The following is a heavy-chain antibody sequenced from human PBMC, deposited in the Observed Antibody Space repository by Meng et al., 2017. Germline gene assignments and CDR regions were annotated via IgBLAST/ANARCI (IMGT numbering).Heavy chain of an antibody. CDR3: ARGMRGNMGRDY. CDR2: ISSSSSYI. CDR1: GFTFSSYS. D-gene: IGHD3-10*01. V-gene: IGHV3-21*01. Sequence: GESLKISCAASGFTFSSYSMNWVRQAPGKGLEWVSSISSSSSYIYYADSVKGRFTISRDNAKNSLYLQMNSLRAEDTAVYYCARGMRGNMGRDYWGQGTLVTVSS. J-gene: IGHJ4*02.